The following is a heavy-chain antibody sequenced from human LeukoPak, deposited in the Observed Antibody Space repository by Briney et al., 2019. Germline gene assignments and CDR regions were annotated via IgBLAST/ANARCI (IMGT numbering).Heavy chain of an antibody. Sequence: ASVKVCKASGYTFTGYYMHWVRQAPGQGLEWMGWINPNSGGTNYAQKFQGRVTMTRDTSISTAYMELSRLRSDDTAVYYCARDSHTGNDNWFDPWGQGTLVTVSS. CDR2: INPNSGGT. CDR1: GYTFTGYY. J-gene: IGHJ5*02. CDR3: ARDSHTGNDNWFDP. D-gene: IGHD7-27*01. V-gene: IGHV1-2*02.